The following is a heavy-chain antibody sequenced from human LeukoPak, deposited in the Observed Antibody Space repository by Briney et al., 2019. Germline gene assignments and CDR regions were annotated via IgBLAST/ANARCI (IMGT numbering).Heavy chain of an antibody. J-gene: IGHJ4*02. CDR2: ISGSGGST. CDR1: EFTFSSYA. CDR3: AKLPDIVVVPAENDY. Sequence: GGSLRLSCAASEFTFSSYAMSWVRQAPGKGLEWVSAISGSGGSTYYADSVKGRFTISRDNSKNTLYLQMNSLRAEDKSVYYCAKLPDIVVVPAENDYWGQGTLVTVSS. D-gene: IGHD2-2*01. V-gene: IGHV3-23*01.